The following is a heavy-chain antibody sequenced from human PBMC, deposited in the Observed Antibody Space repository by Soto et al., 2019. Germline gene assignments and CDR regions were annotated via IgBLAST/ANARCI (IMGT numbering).Heavy chain of an antibody. J-gene: IGHJ6*02. CDR2: ISSRSDTL. CDR1: GFTFSAYA. CDR3: ARDWDIAILSVPIPNYNYGMDV. Sequence: GGSLRLSCEGSGFTFSAYAMNWVRQAPGKGLEWVSYISSRSDTLYYADSVKGRFTISRDNAKNSVYLQVNNLRDEDTAVYYCARDWDIAILSVPIPNYNYGMDVWGQGTTVTVSS. D-gene: IGHD2-15*01. V-gene: IGHV3-48*02.